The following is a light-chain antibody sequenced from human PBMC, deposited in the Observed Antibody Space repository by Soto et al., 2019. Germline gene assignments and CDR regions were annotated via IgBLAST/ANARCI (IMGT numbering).Light chain of an antibody. CDR1: QSVSSNF. CDR3: QQYGTSPPWT. Sequence: IVLTQSPGTLSLSPGERATLSCRASQSVSSNFLAWYQQKPGQAPRLLIYGASSRATGIPDRFSGSGSGTDFTLTISRLTPEDFAVYFCQQYGTSPPWTFGQGTKVDIK. CDR2: GAS. V-gene: IGKV3-20*01. J-gene: IGKJ1*01.